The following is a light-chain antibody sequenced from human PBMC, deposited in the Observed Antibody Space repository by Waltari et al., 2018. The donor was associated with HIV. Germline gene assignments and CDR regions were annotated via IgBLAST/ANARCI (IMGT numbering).Light chain of an antibody. Sequence: SYELTQTPSVSVSPGQTATTSCSRVALPKKYSSWYGQKPGQAPVLIIYKDIERPSGIPERISGSRSGTGVTLTISDVQAEDEGDYYCQSTDHDGTWVFGGGTKLTVL. CDR2: KDI. CDR1: ALPKKY. V-gene: IGLV3-25*03. CDR3: QSTDHDGTWV. J-gene: IGLJ3*02.